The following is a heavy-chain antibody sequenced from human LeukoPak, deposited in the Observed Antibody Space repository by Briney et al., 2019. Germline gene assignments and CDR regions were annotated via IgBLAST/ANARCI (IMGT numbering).Heavy chain of an antibody. J-gene: IGHJ4*02. CDR1: GSTFNNYG. CDR2: IADGGETT. V-gene: IGHV3-23*01. Sequence: GGSLRLSCAVSGSTFNNYGMSWVRQAPGMGLEWVSAIADGGETTYYADSVKGRFTISRDYSKNTLHLQMNSVRAEDTAVYYCARKAARTSGYDYWGQGILVTVSS. D-gene: IGHD3-22*01. CDR3: ARKAARTSGYDY.